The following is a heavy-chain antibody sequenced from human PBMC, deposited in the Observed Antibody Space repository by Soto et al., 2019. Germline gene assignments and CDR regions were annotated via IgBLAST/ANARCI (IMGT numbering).Heavy chain of an antibody. J-gene: IGHJ5*02. CDR3: ATVPWTAAAS. D-gene: IGHD6-13*01. CDR1: GFTFSSNW. CDR2: IKPDGSEQ. Sequence: GGSLRLSCAAPGFTFSSNWMNWVRQAPGKGLEWVATIKPDGSEQDYVESVKGRFTISRDNAKNSVHLQMNSLRAEDTAVYYCATVPWTAAASWGQGTLVTVS. V-gene: IGHV3-7*01.